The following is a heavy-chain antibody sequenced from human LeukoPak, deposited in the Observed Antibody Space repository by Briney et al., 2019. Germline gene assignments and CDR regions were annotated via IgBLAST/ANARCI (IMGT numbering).Heavy chain of an antibody. CDR1: GGSFSGYY. CDR2: INHSGST. V-gene: IGHV4-34*01. Sequence: SETLSLTCAVYGGSFSGYYWSWIRQPPGKGLEWIGEINHSGSTNYNPSLKSRVTISVDTSKDQFSLKLSSVTAADTAVYYCARQQIAAPRFDDWGQGTLATVSS. CDR3: ARQQIAAPRFDD. J-gene: IGHJ4*02. D-gene: IGHD6-13*01.